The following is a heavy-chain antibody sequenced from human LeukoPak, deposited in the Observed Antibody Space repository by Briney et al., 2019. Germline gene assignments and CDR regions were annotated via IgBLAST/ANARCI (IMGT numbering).Heavy chain of an antibody. CDR3: ASSGARDYFDY. J-gene: IGHJ4*02. Sequence: SETLSLTCTVSGGSISRYYWSWVRQPPGKGLEWIGYIYYSGSTNYNPSLKSRVTISVDTSKSQFSLKLSSVTAADTAVYYCASSGARDYFDYWGQGTLVTVSS. V-gene: IGHV4-59*01. CDR1: GGSISRYY. CDR2: IYYSGST. D-gene: IGHD3-10*01.